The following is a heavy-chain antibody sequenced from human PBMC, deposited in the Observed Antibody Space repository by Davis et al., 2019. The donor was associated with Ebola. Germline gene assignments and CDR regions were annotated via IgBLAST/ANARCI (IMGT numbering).Heavy chain of an antibody. V-gene: IGHV4-34*01. CDR1: GGSISSYY. J-gene: IGHJ4*02. CDR2: INHSGST. Sequence: SETLSLTCTVSGGSISSYYWSWIRQPPGKGLEWIGEINHSGSTNYNPSLKSRVTISVDTSKNQFSLKLSSVTAADTAVYYCARQNSLWFGELLFDYWGQGTLVTVSS. CDR3: ARQNSLWFGELLFDY. D-gene: IGHD3-10*01.